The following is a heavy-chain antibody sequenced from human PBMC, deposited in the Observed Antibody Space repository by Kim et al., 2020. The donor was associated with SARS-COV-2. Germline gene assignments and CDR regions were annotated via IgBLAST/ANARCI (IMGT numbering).Heavy chain of an antibody. CDR3: ARLRYGDYES. CDR2: IYYSGTT. D-gene: IGHD4-17*01. Sequence: SETLSLTCTVSGGSISSYYWSWIRQPPGKGLEWIGYIYYSGTTNYNPSLKSRVTISVDTSKNQFSLKLSSVTAADTAVYYCARLRYGDYESWGQGTLVTV. CDR1: GGSISSYY. J-gene: IGHJ4*02. V-gene: IGHV4-59*08.